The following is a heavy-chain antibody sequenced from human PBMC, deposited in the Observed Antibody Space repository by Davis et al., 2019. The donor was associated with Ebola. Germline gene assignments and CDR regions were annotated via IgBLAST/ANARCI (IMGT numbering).Heavy chain of an antibody. CDR3: SRGRRLLADAFHF. CDR1: GFTFSNYA. V-gene: IGHV3-21*01. J-gene: IGHJ3*01. Sequence: GESLKISCATSGFTFSNYALNWVRQAPGKGLEWVSTISSSSNYKYYAESVKGRFTISRDNANNSRTLQMNSLGAKDTAVYYCSRGRRLLADAFHFWGQGTMVTASS. D-gene: IGHD6-6*01. CDR2: ISSSSNYK.